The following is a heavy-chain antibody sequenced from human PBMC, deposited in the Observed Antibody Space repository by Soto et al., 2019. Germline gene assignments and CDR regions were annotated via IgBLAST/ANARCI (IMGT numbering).Heavy chain of an antibody. D-gene: IGHD1-26*01. V-gene: IGHV4-59*08. J-gene: IGHJ5*02. Sequence: QVQLQESGPGLVTPSETLSLTCTVSGGSISSYYCIWIRQPPRKGLEWIGYTYNRGSTNNNPSLKSRVTISVDTSKNQVSQKLSSVTAADTAVYYCARHEIVGATLGWFDPWGEGALVTVSS. CDR1: GGSISSYY. CDR2: TYNRGST. CDR3: ARHEIVGATLGWFDP.